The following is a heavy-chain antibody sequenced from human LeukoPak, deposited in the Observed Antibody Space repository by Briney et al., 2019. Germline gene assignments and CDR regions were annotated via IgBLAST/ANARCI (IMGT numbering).Heavy chain of an antibody. Sequence: ASVTVSCKASGYTFTGYYMHWVRQAPGQGLEWMGWINPNSGGTNYAQKFQGRVTMTRDTSISTAYMELSRLRSDDTAVYYCARTYYYDSSGYRHDAFDIWGQGTMVTVSS. CDR2: INPNSGGT. CDR3: ARTYYYDSSGYRHDAFDI. CDR1: GYTFTGYY. V-gene: IGHV1-2*02. D-gene: IGHD3-22*01. J-gene: IGHJ3*02.